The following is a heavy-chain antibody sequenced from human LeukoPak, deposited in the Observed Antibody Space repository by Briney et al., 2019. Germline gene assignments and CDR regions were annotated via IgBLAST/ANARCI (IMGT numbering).Heavy chain of an antibody. Sequence: SETQSLTCTVSGGSISSSSYYWGWIRQPPGTGLEWIGSIYYSGSTYYNPSLKSRVTISVDTSKNQFSLKLSSVTAADTAVYYCAGRTYYDFWIDPWGQGTLVTVSS. CDR1: GGSISSSSYY. D-gene: IGHD3-3*01. J-gene: IGHJ5*02. V-gene: IGHV4-39*01. CDR3: AGRTYYDFWIDP. CDR2: IYYSGST.